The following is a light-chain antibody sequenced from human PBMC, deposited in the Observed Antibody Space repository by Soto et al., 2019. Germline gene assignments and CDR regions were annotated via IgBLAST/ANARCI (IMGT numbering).Light chain of an antibody. CDR2: GAS. Sequence: EIVMTQSPATLSVSPGERATLSCRASQAVSTNLAWYQQKPGQAPRPLIYGASTRATGIPARFSGSGSGTEFTLTISRLQSDDFAVYYCQQYTNWPPWTFGQGTKVDIK. V-gene: IGKV3-15*01. CDR1: QAVSTN. CDR3: QQYTNWPPWT. J-gene: IGKJ1*01.